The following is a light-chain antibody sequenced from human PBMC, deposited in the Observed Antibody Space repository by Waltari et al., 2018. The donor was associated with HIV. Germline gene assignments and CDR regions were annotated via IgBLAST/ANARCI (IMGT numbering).Light chain of an antibody. CDR1: STNVGSYSL. CDR2: DDS. J-gene: IGLJ3*02. CDR3: CSYGGDDTVV. V-gene: IGLV2-23*01. Sequence: QSALTQPASVSGSLGQSITISCTGASTNVGSYSLVSWYQNRPGQAPTLIIYDDSKRPLGISSRCSGSKSGNTASLTISGLQSEDEADYYCCSYGGDDTVVFGGGTKVTAL.